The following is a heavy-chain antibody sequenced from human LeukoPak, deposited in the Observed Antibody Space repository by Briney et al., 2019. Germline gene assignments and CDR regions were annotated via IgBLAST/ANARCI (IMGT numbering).Heavy chain of an antibody. J-gene: IGHJ4*02. CDR1: GGSFSGYY. D-gene: IGHD3-16*02. Sequence: SETLSLTCAVYGGSFSGYYWSWIRQPPGKGLEWIGEINHSGSTNYNPSLKSRVTISVDTSKNQFSLKLSSVTAADPAVYYCARGPRKYDYVWGSYRYTFDYWGQGTLVTVSS. V-gene: IGHV4-34*01. CDR3: ARGPRKYDYVWGSYRYTFDY. CDR2: INHSGST.